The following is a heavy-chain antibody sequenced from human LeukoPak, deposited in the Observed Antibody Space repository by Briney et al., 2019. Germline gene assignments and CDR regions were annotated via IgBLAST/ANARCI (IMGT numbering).Heavy chain of an antibody. Sequence: PGGSLRLSCAASGFTFSNYGIHWVRQAPGKGLEWVAFIRYDGSDEYYAESVKGRFTISRDNPKNTLHLQINSLRPEDTAVYYCAKDRCSGGNCHGKPSYFDYWGQGTQVTVSS. D-gene: IGHD2-15*01. CDR2: IRYDGSDE. CDR1: GFTFSNYG. CDR3: AKDRCSGGNCHGKPSYFDY. J-gene: IGHJ4*02. V-gene: IGHV3-30*02.